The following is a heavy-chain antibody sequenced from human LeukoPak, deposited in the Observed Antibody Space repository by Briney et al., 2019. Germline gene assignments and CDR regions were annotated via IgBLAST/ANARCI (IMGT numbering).Heavy chain of an antibody. V-gene: IGHV3-33*01. CDR1: GFTFSSYG. D-gene: IGHD3-16*01. J-gene: IGHJ4*02. Sequence: PGGSLRLSCEASGFTFSSYGMHWVRQAPGKGLEWVAIISYDGNGRYYVDPVRGRFTISRDNSKNTVDLQMDSLRAEDTAVYYCARDVNAAKNGLHYGADCWGQGSLVTVSS. CDR2: ISYDGNGR. CDR3: ARDVNAAKNGLHYGADC.